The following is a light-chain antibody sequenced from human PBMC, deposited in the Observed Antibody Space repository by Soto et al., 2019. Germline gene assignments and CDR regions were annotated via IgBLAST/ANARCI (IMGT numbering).Light chain of an antibody. Sequence: EIVLTQSPCTLSLSPGERATLSCGASQSVSSYLAWYQQKPGQAPRLLIYGASTRATGISARFSGSGSGTEFTLTISSLQPEDFAVYYCQQDYNLRTFGQGTKVDIK. CDR2: GAS. CDR1: QSVSSY. V-gene: IGKV3-15*01. J-gene: IGKJ1*01. CDR3: QQDYNLRT.